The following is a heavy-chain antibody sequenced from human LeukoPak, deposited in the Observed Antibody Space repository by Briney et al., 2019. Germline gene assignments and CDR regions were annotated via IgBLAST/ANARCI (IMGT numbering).Heavy chain of an antibody. D-gene: IGHD4-17*01. V-gene: IGHV1-46*01. J-gene: IGHJ4*02. Sequence: GASVKVSCKASGYTFTSYYMHWVRQAPGQGLEWMGIINPSGGSTSYAQKFQGRVTMTRDTSTSTVYMELSSLRSEDMAVYYCARDNYGDYVSNSIDYWGQGTLVTVSS. CDR1: GYTFTSYY. CDR3: ARDNYGDYVSNSIDY. CDR2: INPSGGST.